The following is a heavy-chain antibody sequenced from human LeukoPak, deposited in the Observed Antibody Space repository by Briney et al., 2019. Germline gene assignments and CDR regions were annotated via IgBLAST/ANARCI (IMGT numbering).Heavy chain of an antibody. J-gene: IGHJ6*03. D-gene: IGHD3-10*01. CDR1: GGSISSYY. Sequence: SETLSLTCTVSGGSISSYYWSWIRQPPGKGLEWIGYIYYSGSTNYNPSLKSRGTISVDTSKNQFSLKLSSVTAADTAVYYCARVTGSGSLSYYYYMDVWGKGTTVTVSS. CDR3: ARVTGSGSLSYYYYMDV. V-gene: IGHV4-59*01. CDR2: IYYSGST.